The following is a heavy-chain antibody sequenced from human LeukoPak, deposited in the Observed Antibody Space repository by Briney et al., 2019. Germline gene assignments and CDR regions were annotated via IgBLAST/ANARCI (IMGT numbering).Heavy chain of an antibody. J-gene: IGHJ4*02. CDR2: IYPGDSDT. CDR1: GYSFASHW. D-gene: IGHD3-10*01. Sequence: GESLKISCKGSGYSFASHWIGWVRQMPGKGLEWMGIIYPGDSDTRYSPSFQGQVTISADKSISTAYLQWSSLKASDTAMYYCAIAYGSGSYYNDYWGQGTLVTVSS. V-gene: IGHV5-51*01. CDR3: AIAYGSGSYYNDY.